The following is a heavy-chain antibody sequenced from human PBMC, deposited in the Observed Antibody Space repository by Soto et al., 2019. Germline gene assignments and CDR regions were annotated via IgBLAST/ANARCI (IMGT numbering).Heavy chain of an antibody. D-gene: IGHD3-9*01. V-gene: IGHV1-46*03. J-gene: IGHJ4*02. CDR1: GYGLTRDY. CDR3: ASGDILTGYFDY. Sequence: GPLVKGSWKGAGYGLTRDYVDWVRQAPGQGLEWMGIINPSGGSTSYAQKFQGRVTMTRDTSTSTVYMELSSLRSEDTAVYYCASGDILTGYFDYWGQGTLVTVSS. CDR2: INPSGGST.